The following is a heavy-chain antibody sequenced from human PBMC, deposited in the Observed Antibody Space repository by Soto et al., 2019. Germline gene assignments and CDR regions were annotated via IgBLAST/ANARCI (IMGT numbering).Heavy chain of an antibody. D-gene: IGHD1-26*01. V-gene: IGHV2-5*02. J-gene: IGHJ4*02. CDR1: GFSLSTSGVG. CDR3: AHSHYLAFDY. CDR2: IYWDDDK. Sequence: QITLKESGPTLVKPTQALTLTCTFSGFSLSTSGVGVGWIRQPPGNAMEWLALIYWDDDKRYSPTLKSRFTITKDTPKNHVVLTMTNMDPGDTAKYYCAHSHYLAFDYWGQGTLVTVSS.